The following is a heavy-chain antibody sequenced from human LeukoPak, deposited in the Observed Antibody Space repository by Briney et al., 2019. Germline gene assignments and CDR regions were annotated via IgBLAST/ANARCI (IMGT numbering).Heavy chain of an antibody. CDR1: GFTFSTYW. CDR2: LNPDGSAK. V-gene: IGHV3-74*01. J-gene: IGHJ4*02. D-gene: IGHD4-23*01. CDR3: ARDVRGNRDY. Sequence: AVTLTFSCAGYGFTFSTYWMHRVRQTPGKGLVWVSSLNPDGSAKDYADSVKGRFTISRDNARNTLYLQMNSLTAEDMAVYYCARDVRGNRDYWGQGTLVTVSS.